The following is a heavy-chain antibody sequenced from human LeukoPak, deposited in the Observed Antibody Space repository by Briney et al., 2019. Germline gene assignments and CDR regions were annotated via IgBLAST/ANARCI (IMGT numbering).Heavy chain of an antibody. Sequence: SETLSLTCTVSGGSISSYYWSWIRQPPGKGLEWIGYIYYSGSTDYNPSLKSRVTISVDTSKNQFSLKLSSVTAADTAVYYCARGISSGPLPGDYWGQGTLVTVSS. J-gene: IGHJ4*02. CDR1: GGSISSYY. D-gene: IGHD6-25*01. CDR2: IYYSGST. V-gene: IGHV4-59*01. CDR3: ARGISSGPLPGDY.